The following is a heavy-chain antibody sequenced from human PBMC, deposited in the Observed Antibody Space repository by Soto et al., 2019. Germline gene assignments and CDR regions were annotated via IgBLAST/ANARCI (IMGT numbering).Heavy chain of an antibody. Sequence: GGSLRLSCAASGFTFSSYSMNWVRQAPGKGLDWVSSISSSSSYIYYADSVKGRFTISRDNAKNSLYLQMNSLRAEDTAVYYCAGDRQDSSSWYIGYYGMDVWGQGTTVTVSS. J-gene: IGHJ6*02. CDR3: AGDRQDSSSWYIGYYGMDV. D-gene: IGHD6-13*01. CDR2: ISSSSSYI. CDR1: GFTFSSYS. V-gene: IGHV3-21*01.